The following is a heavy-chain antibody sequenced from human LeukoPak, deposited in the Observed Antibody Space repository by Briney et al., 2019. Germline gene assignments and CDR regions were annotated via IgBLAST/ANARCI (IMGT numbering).Heavy chain of an antibody. CDR1: GFIFSDYA. D-gene: IGHD3-22*01. J-gene: IGHJ4*02. Sequence: GGSLRLSCAASGFIFSDYAMHWVRQAPGKGLEWVAFIRYDGSKKYYADSVKGRFTIPRDNSKNALYLQMNSLRAEDTAVYYCAKSQYQYDSSGHAPGDYWGQGTLVAVSS. CDR2: IRYDGSKK. CDR3: AKSQYQYDSSGHAPGDY. V-gene: IGHV3-30*02.